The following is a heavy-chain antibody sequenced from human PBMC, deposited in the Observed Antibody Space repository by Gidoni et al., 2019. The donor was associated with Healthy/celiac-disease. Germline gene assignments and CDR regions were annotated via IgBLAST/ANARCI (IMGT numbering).Heavy chain of an antibody. D-gene: IGHD5-12*01. CDR3: ARQRGYSGYDYFDY. CDR2: IYYSGST. Sequence: QLQLQESGPGLVKPSETLSLTCTVSGGPISSSSYYWGWIRQPPGKGLEWIGSIYYSGSTYYNPSLKSRVTISVDTSKNQFSLKLSSVTAADTAVYYCARQRGYSGYDYFDYWGQGTLVTVSS. J-gene: IGHJ4*02. CDR1: GGPISSSSYY. V-gene: IGHV4-39*01.